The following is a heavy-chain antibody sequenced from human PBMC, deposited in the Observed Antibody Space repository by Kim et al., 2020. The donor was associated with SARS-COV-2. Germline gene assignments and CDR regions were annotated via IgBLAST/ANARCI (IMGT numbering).Heavy chain of an antibody. CDR3: SGSHDSL. CDR2: IKTDGSEI. CDR1: GFTFSNHY. Sequence: GGSLRLSCAASGFTFSNHYMSWIRQAPGKGLEWVANIKTDGSEIYHVDSVTGRFTISRDNAKHSVFLQMNRLRAEDTALYYCSGSHDSLWCQGTTVTVSS. V-gene: IGHV3-7*01. J-gene: IGHJ6*02. D-gene: IGHD3-10*01.